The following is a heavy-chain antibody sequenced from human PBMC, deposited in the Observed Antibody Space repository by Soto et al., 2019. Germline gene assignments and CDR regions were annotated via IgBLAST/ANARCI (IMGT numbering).Heavy chain of an antibody. CDR2: IYWDDDK. CDR1: GFSLSTSGVG. D-gene: IGHD5-12*01. V-gene: IGHV2-5*02. CDR3: AHNGRTYSGYDGYYFDY. J-gene: IGHJ4*02. Sequence: QITLKESGPPLVNPTQTLTLTCTFSGFSLSTSGVGVGWIRQPPGKALEWLALIYWDDDKRYSPSLKSRLTITKDTSKNQVVLTMTNMDPVDTATYYCAHNGRTYSGYDGYYFDYWGQGTLVTVSS.